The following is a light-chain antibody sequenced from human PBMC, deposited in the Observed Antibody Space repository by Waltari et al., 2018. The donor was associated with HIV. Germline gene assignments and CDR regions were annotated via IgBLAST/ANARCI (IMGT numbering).Light chain of an antibody. V-gene: IGKV3-20*01. CDR1: QSYSSTY. J-gene: IGKJ2*01. CDR2: GSS. Sequence: EVGLRLNLGPLSLCPGGTATLSSRARQSYSSTYLAWYQQKPGQAPKLLIYGSSTRATGIPDRFSGSGSGTDFTLTISSLQPEDFAVYYCQQYCITPYTFGQGTKLEIK. CDR3: QQYCITPYT.